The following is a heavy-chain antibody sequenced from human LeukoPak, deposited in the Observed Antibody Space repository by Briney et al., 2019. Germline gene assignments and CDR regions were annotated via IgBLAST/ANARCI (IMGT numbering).Heavy chain of an antibody. J-gene: IGHJ5*02. D-gene: IGHD3-10*01. CDR3: ARGPDSGSHFTWFDP. Sequence: SSETLSLTCAVYGGSFSGFYWSWVRQLPGKGLEWIGEINHSESTHYNPSFKSRVTILVDTSRNQFSLKLTSVTAADTAVYYCARGPDSGSHFTWFDPWGQGTLVTVSS. CDR2: INHSEST. V-gene: IGHV4-34*01. CDR1: GGSFSGFY.